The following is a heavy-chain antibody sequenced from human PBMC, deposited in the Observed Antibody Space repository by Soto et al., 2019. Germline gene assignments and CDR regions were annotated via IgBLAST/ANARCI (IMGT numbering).Heavy chain of an antibody. CDR3: ARKSNIVVVNAIQGYFDY. J-gene: IGHJ4*02. Sequence: SETLSLTCAVYGGSFSGYYWSWIRQPPGKGLEWIGEINHSGSTNYNPSLKSRVTISVDTSKNQFSLKLSSVTAADTAVYYCARKSNIVVVNAIQGYFDYWGQGTLVTVSS. D-gene: IGHD2-21*01. CDR1: GGSFSGYY. CDR2: INHSGST. V-gene: IGHV4-34*01.